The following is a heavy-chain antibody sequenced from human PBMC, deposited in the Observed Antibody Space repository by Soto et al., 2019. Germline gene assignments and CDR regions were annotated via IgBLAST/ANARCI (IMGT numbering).Heavy chain of an antibody. J-gene: IGHJ6*02. V-gene: IGHV1-69*01. D-gene: IGHD3-22*01. CDR2: IIPIFGTA. Sequence: QVQLVQSGAEVKKPGSSVKVSCKASGDTFSSYAISWVRQAPGQGHEWMGGIIPIFGTANYAQKFQGRVTITADESTSTAYMELSSLRSEDTAMYYCARDGGGYRSRASPMDVWGQGTTVTVSS. CDR1: GDTFSSYA. CDR3: ARDGGGYRSRASPMDV.